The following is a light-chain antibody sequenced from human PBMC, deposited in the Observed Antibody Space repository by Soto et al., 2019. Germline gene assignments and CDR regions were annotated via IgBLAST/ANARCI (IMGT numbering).Light chain of an antibody. CDR1: QGLSDS. J-gene: IGKJ5*01. Sequence: DIQMTQSPSSVSASVGDRVTITCRPTQGLSDSLAWYQQKPGKAPKLLISVTSRLQSGVPSRFSGSASGTDFTLTIDRLQPEDLATYYCQQGHNWPLTFGQGTRLEIK. V-gene: IGKV1-12*01. CDR3: QQGHNWPLT. CDR2: VTS.